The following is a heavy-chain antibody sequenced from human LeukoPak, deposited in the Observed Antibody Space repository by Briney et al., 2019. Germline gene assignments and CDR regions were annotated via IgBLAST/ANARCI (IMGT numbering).Heavy chain of an antibody. V-gene: IGHV3-53*01. CDR3: ARVEVGARGYDY. D-gene: IGHD1-26*01. CDR1: GFTFSSYA. Sequence: PGGSLRLSCVASGFTFSSYAMSWVRQAPGKGLEWVSVIYSGGSTYYADSVKGRFTISRDNSKNTLYLQMNSLRAEDTAVYYCARVEVGARGYDYWGQGTLVTVSS. CDR2: IYSGGST. J-gene: IGHJ4*02.